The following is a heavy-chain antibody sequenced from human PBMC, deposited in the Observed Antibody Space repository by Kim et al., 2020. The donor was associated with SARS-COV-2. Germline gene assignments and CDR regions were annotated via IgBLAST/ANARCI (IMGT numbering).Heavy chain of an antibody. Sequence: SVKVSCKASGGTFSSYTISWVRQAPGQGLEWMGRIIPILGIANYAQKFQGRVTITADKSTSTAYMELSSLRSEDTAVYYCARDLRDAPGIAAAGTGIAVAGFDYWGQGTLVTVSS. CDR1: GGTFSSYT. CDR2: IIPILGIA. D-gene: IGHD6-13*01. V-gene: IGHV1-69*04. CDR3: ARDLRDAPGIAAAGTGIAVAGFDY. J-gene: IGHJ4*02.